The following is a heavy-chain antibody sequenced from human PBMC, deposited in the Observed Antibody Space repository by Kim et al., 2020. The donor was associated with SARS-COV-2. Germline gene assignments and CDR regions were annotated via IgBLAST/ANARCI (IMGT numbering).Heavy chain of an antibody. CDR2: ISGSSTTI. J-gene: IGHJ4*02. CDR1: GFTFSDFY. D-gene: IGHD6-25*01. V-gene: IGHV3-11*04. Sequence: GGSLRLSCAASGFTFSDFYMSWIRQAPGKGLEWFSYISGSSTTIYYADSVKGRFTISRDNAKNLLYLQMSSLRADDTAVYYCATRRDFSGFWGQGTLVTV. CDR3: ATRRDFSGF.